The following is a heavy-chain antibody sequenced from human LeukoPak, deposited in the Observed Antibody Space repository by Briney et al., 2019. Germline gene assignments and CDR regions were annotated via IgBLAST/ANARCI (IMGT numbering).Heavy chain of an antibody. D-gene: IGHD2-2*01. CDR1: GFTFDDYA. V-gene: IGHV3-9*01. J-gene: IGHJ4*02. CDR3: AMQENS. CDR2: ISWNSGSI. Sequence: PGRSLRLSCAASGFTFDDYAMHWVRQAPGKGLEWVSGISWNSGSIGYADSVKGRFTISRDNSKNTLYLQMNSLRAEDTAVYYCAMQENSWGQGTLVTVSS.